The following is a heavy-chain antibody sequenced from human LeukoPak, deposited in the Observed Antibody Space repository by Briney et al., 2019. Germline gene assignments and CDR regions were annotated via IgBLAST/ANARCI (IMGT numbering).Heavy chain of an antibody. J-gene: IGHJ4*02. CDR1: GFTFSDSA. D-gene: IGHD5-12*01. Sequence: GGSLRLSCAASGFTFSDSAIHWVRQASGRGLEWVGRIRSEGNNYATEYAASVTGSFTISRDDSKNTAYLQMNSLRTDDTAVYYCARPARRGYDDFDYWGQGTLVTVSS. V-gene: IGHV3-73*01. CDR3: ARPARRGYDDFDY. CDR2: IRSEGNNYAT.